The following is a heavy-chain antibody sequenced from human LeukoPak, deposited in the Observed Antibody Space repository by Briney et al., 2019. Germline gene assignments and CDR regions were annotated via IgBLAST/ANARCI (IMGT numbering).Heavy chain of an antibody. Sequence: KTGGSLRLSCAASGFTFSSYSMNWVRQAPGKGLEWVSSISSSSSYIYYADSVKGRFTISRDNAKNSLYLQMNSLRAEDTAVYYCARTSSSITMVQGVIIPGYDPWGQGTLVTVSS. CDR3: ARTSSSITMVQGVIIPGYDP. J-gene: IGHJ5*02. CDR1: GFTFSSYS. CDR2: ISSSSSYI. D-gene: IGHD3-10*01. V-gene: IGHV3-21*01.